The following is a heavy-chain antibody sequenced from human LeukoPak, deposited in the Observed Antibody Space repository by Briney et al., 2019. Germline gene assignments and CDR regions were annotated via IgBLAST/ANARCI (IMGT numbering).Heavy chain of an antibody. D-gene: IGHD3-10*01. CDR3: AKRGVVIRVFLVGYHKEAYYFDS. V-gene: IGHV3-23*01. CDR1: EITLSNYG. J-gene: IGHJ4*02. Sequence: GGSLRLSFAVSEITLSNYGMSWVRQAPGKGLEWVAGISGSGGGTNYADSVKGRFTISRDNPKNTLYLQMNSLRAEDTAVYFCAKRGVVIRVFLVGYHKEAYYFDSWGQGALVTVSS. CDR2: ISGSGGGT.